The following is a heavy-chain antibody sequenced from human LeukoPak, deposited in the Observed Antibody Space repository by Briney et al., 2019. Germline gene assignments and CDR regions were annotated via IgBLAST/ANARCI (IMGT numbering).Heavy chain of an antibody. D-gene: IGHD2-8*02. J-gene: IGHJ4*02. CDR1: GFTFSSYA. V-gene: IGHV3-23*01. CDR2: ISGSGGST. Sequence: GGSLRLSCAASGFTFSSYAMSWVRQTPVKGLEWVSVISGSGGSTYYADSVRGRFTISRDNSKSTLSLQMNSLRAEDTAIYYCATYRQVLLPFESWGQGTLVTVSS. CDR3: ATYRQVLLPFES.